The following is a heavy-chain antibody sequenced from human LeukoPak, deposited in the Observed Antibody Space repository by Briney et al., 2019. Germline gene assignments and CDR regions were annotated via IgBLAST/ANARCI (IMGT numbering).Heavy chain of an antibody. CDR2: ISYDGSNK. Sequence: PGGSLRLSCAASGFTFSSYGMHWVRQAPGKGLEWVAVISYDGSNKYYADSVKGRFIISRDNSKNTLYLQMNSLRAEDTAVYYCAKGVTTLYYYYGMDVWGKGTTVTVSS. CDR1: GFTFSSYG. J-gene: IGHJ6*04. CDR3: AKGVTTLYYYYGMDV. V-gene: IGHV3-30*18. D-gene: IGHD4-17*01.